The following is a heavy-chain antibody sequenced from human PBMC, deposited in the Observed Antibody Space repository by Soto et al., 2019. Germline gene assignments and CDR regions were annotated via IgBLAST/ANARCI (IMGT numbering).Heavy chain of an antibody. CDR3: ARVRDDSSGSPPVDY. D-gene: IGHD3-22*01. Sequence: QVQLQESGPGLVKSSGTLSLTCAVSGGSISSSNWWSWVRQPPGKGLEWIREIYHSGSTNYNPSLKSRVTISVDKSKNQCSLKLSSVTAADTAVYYCARVRDDSSGSPPVDYWGQGTLVTVSS. J-gene: IGHJ4*02. CDR2: IYHSGST. CDR1: GGSISSSNW. V-gene: IGHV4-4*02.